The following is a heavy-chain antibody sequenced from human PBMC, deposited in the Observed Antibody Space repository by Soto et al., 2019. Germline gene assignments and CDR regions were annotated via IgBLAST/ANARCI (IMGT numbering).Heavy chain of an antibody. CDR1: GYSFTSYW. CDR2: IDPSDSYT. J-gene: IGHJ5*02. CDR3: ARRYYYDSSGYSNRYWFDP. D-gene: IGHD3-22*01. V-gene: IGHV5-10-1*01. Sequence: RGESLKISCKCSGYSFTSYWISWVRQMPGKGLEWMGRIDPSDSYTNYSPSFQGHVTISADKSISTAYLQWSSLKASDTAMYYCARRYYYDSSGYSNRYWFDPWGQGTLVTVS.